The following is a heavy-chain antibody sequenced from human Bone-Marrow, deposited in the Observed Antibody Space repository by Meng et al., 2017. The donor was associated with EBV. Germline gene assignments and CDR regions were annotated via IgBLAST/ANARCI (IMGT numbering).Heavy chain of an antibody. CDR2: MNPNSGNT. V-gene: IGHV1-8*01. D-gene: IGHD3-10*01. CDR3: ASGYYGSGSYLG. Sequence: QGQLVQSGAEVKKPGASVKVSCKASGYTFTSYDINWVRQATGQGLEWMGWMNPNSGNTGYAQKFQGRVTMTRNTSISTAYMELSGLTHDDTAVYYCASGYYGSGSYLGWGQGTLVTVSS. J-gene: IGHJ4*02. CDR1: GYTFTSYD.